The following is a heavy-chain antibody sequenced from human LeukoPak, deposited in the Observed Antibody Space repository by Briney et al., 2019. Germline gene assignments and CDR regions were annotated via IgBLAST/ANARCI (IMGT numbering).Heavy chain of an antibody. CDR3: ARDQGGSNWYRYYYYGMDV. J-gene: IGHJ6*02. Sequence: ASVKVSCKASGGTFSSYAISWVRQAPGQGLEWMGWINTNTGNPTYAQGFTGRFVFSLDTSVSTAYLQISSLKAEDTAVYYCARDQGGSNWYRYYYYGMDVWGQGTTVTVSS. V-gene: IGHV7-4-1*02. D-gene: IGHD6-13*01. CDR1: GGTFSSYA. CDR2: INTNTGNP.